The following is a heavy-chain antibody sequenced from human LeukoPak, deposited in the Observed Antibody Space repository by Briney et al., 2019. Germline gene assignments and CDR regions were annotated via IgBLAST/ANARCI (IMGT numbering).Heavy chain of an antibody. Sequence: SSETLSLTCGVSGGSFSGYYWSWICQSPGKGLEWIGEINESGSTDYNPSLMSRVTISLDTSKNQFSLKLSSMTAADTATYYCARVGGLMIRGFMIFFGLGGYYSGMYVWGQGTTVSVSS. CDR3: ARVGGLMIRGFMIFFGLGGYYSGMYV. J-gene: IGHJ6*02. CDR2: INESGST. CDR1: GGSFSGYY. D-gene: IGHD3-10*01. V-gene: IGHV4-34*01.